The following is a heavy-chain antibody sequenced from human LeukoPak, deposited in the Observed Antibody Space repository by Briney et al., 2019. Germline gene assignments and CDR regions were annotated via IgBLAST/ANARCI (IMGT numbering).Heavy chain of an antibody. J-gene: IGHJ6*04. V-gene: IGHV3-48*04. CDR1: GFTFSSYS. CDR3: AELGITMIGGV. CDR2: ISGSGSTI. Sequence: GGSLRLSCAGSGFTFSSYSMNWVRQAPGKGLEWVSYISGSGSTIYYADSVKGRFTISRDNAKNSLYLQMNSLRAEDTAVYYCAELGITMIGGVWGKGTTVTVSS. D-gene: IGHD3-10*02.